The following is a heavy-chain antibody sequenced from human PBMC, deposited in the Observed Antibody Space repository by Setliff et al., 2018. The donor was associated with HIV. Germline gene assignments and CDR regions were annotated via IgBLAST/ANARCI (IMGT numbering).Heavy chain of an antibody. CDR2: IIPIFGTA. Sequence: SVKVSCKASGGTFSSYAISWVRQAPGQGLEWMGGIIPIFGTANYAQKFQGRVTITTDESTSTAYMELSSLRSEDTAVYYCARGWSEDTSMVQVEYFEHWGQGTLVTVSS. CDR1: GGTFSSYA. D-gene: IGHD5-18*01. V-gene: IGHV1-69*05. J-gene: IGHJ1*01. CDR3: ARGWSEDTSMVQVEYFEH.